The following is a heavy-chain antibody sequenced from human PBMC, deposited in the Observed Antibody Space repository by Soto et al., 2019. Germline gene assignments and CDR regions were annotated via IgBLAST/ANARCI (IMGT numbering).Heavy chain of an antibody. Sequence: PGASLRLSCTASAFNFADYAMNCVRQVPGKGLEWVGFIRAKAHVGTTDYAASVKGRFTSSRDDSKSIAYLQMNSLKTEDPALYCCTRAYDSSPLEYWGQGTRVTVSS. J-gene: IGHJ4*02. CDR2: IRAKAHVGTT. CDR1: AFNFADYA. D-gene: IGHD3-22*01. V-gene: IGHV3-49*04. CDR3: TRAYDSSPLEY.